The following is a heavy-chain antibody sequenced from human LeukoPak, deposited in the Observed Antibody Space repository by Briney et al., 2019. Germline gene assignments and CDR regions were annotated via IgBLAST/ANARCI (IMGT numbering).Heavy chain of an antibody. CDR2: IYHSGST. Sequence: SETLSLTCTVSGYSFSSGYYWGWIRQPPGKGLEWIGSIYHSGSTYYNPSLKSRVTISVDTSKNQFSLKLSSVTAADTAVYYCARTIETYYYDSSGPGGHYFDYWGQGTLVTVSS. V-gene: IGHV4-38-2*02. CDR3: ARTIETYYYDSSGPGGHYFDY. D-gene: IGHD3-22*01. J-gene: IGHJ4*02. CDR1: GYSFSSGYY.